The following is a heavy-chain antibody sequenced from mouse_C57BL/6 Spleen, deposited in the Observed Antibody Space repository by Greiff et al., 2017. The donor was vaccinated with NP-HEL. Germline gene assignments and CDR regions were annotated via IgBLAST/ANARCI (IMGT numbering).Heavy chain of an antibody. Sequence: VQLQQSGAELVKPGASVKMSCKASGYTFTSYWITWVKQRPGQGLEWIGDIYPGSGSTNYNEKFKSKATLTVDTSSSTAYMQLSSLTSEDSAVYSCARSYYGSSPSYAMDYWGQGTSVTVSS. J-gene: IGHJ4*01. CDR1: GYTFTSYW. V-gene: IGHV1-55*01. CDR2: IYPGSGST. CDR3: ARSYYGSSPSYAMDY. D-gene: IGHD1-1*01.